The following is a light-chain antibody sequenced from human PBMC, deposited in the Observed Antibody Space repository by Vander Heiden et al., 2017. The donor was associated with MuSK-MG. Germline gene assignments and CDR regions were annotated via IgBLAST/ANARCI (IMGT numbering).Light chain of an antibody. V-gene: IGLV2-14*01. Sequence: QSALTQPASVSGSPGQSITISCTGTSSDVGGYKYVSWYQQHPGKAPKLIIYDVTYRPSGVSIRFSGSKSGNTASLAISGLLVEDEADYYCSSYSSFSTYVFGTGTKVTVL. J-gene: IGLJ1*01. CDR3: SSYSSFSTYV. CDR2: DVT. CDR1: SSDVGGYKY.